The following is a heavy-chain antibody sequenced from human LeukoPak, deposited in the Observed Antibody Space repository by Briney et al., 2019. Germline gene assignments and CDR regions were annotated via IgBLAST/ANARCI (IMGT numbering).Heavy chain of an antibody. CDR1: GFTFSSYD. J-gene: IGHJ5*02. D-gene: IGHD6-13*01. V-gene: IGHV3-13*01. Sequence: GGSLRLSCAASGFTFSSYDMHWVRQATGKGLEWVSAIGTAGDTYYPGSVKGRFTISRENAKNSLYLQMNSLRAGDTAVYYCARGVVTGAAGTWRFDPWGQGTLVTVSS. CDR3: ARGVVTGAAGTWRFDP. CDR2: IGTAGDT.